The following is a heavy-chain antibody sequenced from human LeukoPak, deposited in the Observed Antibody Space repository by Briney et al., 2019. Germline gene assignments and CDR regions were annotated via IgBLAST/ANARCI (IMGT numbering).Heavy chain of an antibody. V-gene: IGHV4-30-2*01. CDR1: GGSISSGGYS. CDR2: IYHSGST. CDR3: AGLWFGDYLGGWFDP. J-gene: IGHJ5*02. D-gene: IGHD3-10*01. Sequence: PSETLSLTCAVSGGSISSGGYSWSWIRQPPGKGLEWIGYIYHSGSTYYNPSLKSRVTISVDRSKNQFSLKLSSVTAAVTAVYYCAGLWFGDYLGGWFDPWGQGTLVTVSS.